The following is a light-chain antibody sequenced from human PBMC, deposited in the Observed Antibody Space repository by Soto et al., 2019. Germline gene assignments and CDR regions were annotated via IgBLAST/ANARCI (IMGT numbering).Light chain of an antibody. CDR3: QQYNKWPPWA. CDR2: GAS. J-gene: IGKJ1*01. V-gene: IGKV3-15*01. CDR1: QSVSSN. Sequence: EIVMTQSPATLSVSPGERATLSCRASQSVSSNLAWYQQKPGRAPRLLIYGASTRVTGVPARFSGSGSGTEFTLPISSLQAEYFEVDYCQQYNKWPPWAFGQGTKVEIK.